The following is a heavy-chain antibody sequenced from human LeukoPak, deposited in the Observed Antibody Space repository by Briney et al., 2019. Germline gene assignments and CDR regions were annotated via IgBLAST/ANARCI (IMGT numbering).Heavy chain of an antibody. CDR3: ARVRTGGYVDY. V-gene: IGHV4-39*01. J-gene: IGHJ4*02. CDR1: GGSISSTDYY. Sequence: SETLSLTCSVSGGSISSTDYYWGWIRQPPGKGLEWIGTIYYSGSAYYNPSLKSRVTISVDTSKYQFSLKLGSVTAADTAVYYCARVRTGGYVDYWGQGTLVTVSS. CDR2: IYYSGSA. D-gene: IGHD2-8*02.